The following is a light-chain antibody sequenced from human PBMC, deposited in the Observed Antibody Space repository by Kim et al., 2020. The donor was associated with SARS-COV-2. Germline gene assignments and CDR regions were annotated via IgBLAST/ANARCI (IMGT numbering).Light chain of an antibody. CDR2: LGS. V-gene: IGKV2-28*01. Sequence: DIVMTQSPLSLPVTPGEPASISCRSSQSLLHSNGYNYLDWYLQKPGQSPQLLIYLGSNRASGVPDRFSGSGSGTDFTLKISRVEAEDVRDYYCMQALQTPITFGQGTRLEIK. J-gene: IGKJ5*01. CDR3: MQALQTPIT. CDR1: QSLLHSNGYNY.